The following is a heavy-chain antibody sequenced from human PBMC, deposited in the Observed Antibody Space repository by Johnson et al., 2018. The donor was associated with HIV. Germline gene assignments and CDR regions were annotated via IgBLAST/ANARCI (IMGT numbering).Heavy chain of an antibody. CDR2: MRYDGSNI. J-gene: IGHJ3*01. Sequence: QVQLVESGGGLVQPGGSLRLSCAASGFTFSDYYMSWIRQAPGKGLEWVTFMRYDGSNIYYVDSVKGRFTISRDNSKKTLYLQMSSLRPEDTAMYYCVKDRGYAFDFWGLGTMVTVSS. D-gene: IGHD3-10*01. V-gene: IGHV3-30*02. CDR1: GFTFSDYY. CDR3: VKDRGYAFDF.